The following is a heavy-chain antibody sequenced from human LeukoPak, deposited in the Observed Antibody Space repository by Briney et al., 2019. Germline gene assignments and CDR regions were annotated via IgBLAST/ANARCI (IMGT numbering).Heavy chain of an antibody. CDR3: ARGSSGRYIDY. V-gene: IGHV3-74*01. D-gene: IGHD6-19*01. Sequence: PGGSLRLSCATSGFTFSAYWMHWVRQAPGKGLVWVSRVYTDGGRTSYADSVEGRVTISRDNAKSTLYLQMNSLRDEDTAVYYCARGSSGRYIDYWGQGTLVTVSS. J-gene: IGHJ4*02. CDR2: VYTDGGRT. CDR1: GFTFSAYW.